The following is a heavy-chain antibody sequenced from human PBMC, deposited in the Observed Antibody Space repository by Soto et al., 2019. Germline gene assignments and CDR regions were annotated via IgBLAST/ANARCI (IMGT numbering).Heavy chain of an antibody. CDR2: IYWDDDK. D-gene: IGHD2-15*01. CDR3: AHGRVVVVVVAETLAFDY. Sequence: QITLKESGPTLVKPTQTLTLTCTFSGFSLSTSGVGVGWIRQPPGKALEWLALIYWDDDKRYSPSLKSRLTITKETSKNQVVLTMTNMDPVDTATYYCAHGRVVVVVVAETLAFDYWGQGTLVTVSS. J-gene: IGHJ4*02. CDR1: GFSLSTSGVG. V-gene: IGHV2-5*02.